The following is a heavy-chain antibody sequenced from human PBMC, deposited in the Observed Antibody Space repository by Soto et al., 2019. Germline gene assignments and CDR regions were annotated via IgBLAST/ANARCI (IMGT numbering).Heavy chain of an antibody. CDR3: ARDPPTPDY. CDR2: ISTYNDNT. CDR1: GYTFASYA. Sequence: QVQLVQSGAEVKKPGASVKVSCKASGYTFASYAISWMRQAPGKGLEWMGWISTYNDNTNDAQKLEGRDTMNTDTSTSTAYMKMRSLRSYDTAVYFCARDPPTPDYWGKGTLVTVSS. V-gene: IGHV1-18*01. J-gene: IGHJ4*02.